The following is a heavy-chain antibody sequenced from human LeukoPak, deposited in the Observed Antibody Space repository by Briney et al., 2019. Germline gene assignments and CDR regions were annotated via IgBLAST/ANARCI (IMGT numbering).Heavy chain of an antibody. Sequence: PSETLSLTCAASGGSISSGGYSWSWIRQPPGKGMEGIGYIYHSGSTYYSPSLKSRVTISVDRSKNQFSLKLSSVTAADTAVYYCARVNEHVVVPAAWFDPWGQGTLVTVSS. CDR3: ARVNEHVVVPAAWFDP. CDR2: IYHSGST. V-gene: IGHV4-30-2*01. J-gene: IGHJ5*02. D-gene: IGHD2-2*01. CDR1: GGSISSGGYS.